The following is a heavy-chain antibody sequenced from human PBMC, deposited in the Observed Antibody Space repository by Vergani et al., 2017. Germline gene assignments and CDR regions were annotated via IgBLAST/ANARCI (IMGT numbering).Heavy chain of an antibody. Sequence: QVQLVQSGAEVKKPGSSVKVSCKASGGTFSSYTISWVRQAPGQGLEWMGRIIPILGIANYAQKFQGRVTITADKSTSTAYMELSSVTAADTAVYYCARALPSMVRGVIMPHDYWGQGTLVTVSS. D-gene: IGHD3-10*01. CDR3: ARALPSMVRGVIMPHDY. V-gene: IGHV1-69*02. CDR2: IIPILGIA. CDR1: GGTFSSYT. J-gene: IGHJ4*02.